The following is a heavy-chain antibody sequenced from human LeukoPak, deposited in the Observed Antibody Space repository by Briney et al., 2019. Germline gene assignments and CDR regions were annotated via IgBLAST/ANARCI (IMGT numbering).Heavy chain of an antibody. CDR2: INPNSGGT. CDR3: ARLSALGPEKVYYYYMDV. CDR1: GYTFTGYY. J-gene: IGHJ6*03. Sequence: ASVKVSCKAPGYTFTGYYMHWVRQAPGQGLEWMGWINPNSGGTNYAQKFQGRVTMTRDTSISTAYMELSRLRSDDTAVYYCARLSALGPEKVYYYYMDVWGKGTTVTVSS. V-gene: IGHV1-2*02. D-gene: IGHD3-3*01.